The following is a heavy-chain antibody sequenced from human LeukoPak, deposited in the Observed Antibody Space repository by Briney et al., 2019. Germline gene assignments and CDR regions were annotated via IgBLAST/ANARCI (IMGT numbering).Heavy chain of an antibody. J-gene: IGHJ4*02. Sequence: GGSLRLSCAASGFTFSSYAMSWVRQAPGRGLEWVSAISGSGGSTYYADSVKGRFTISRDNSKNTLYLQMNSLRAEDTAVYYCAKVVAVAGYLDYWGQGTLVTVSS. CDR1: GFTFSSYA. D-gene: IGHD6-19*01. CDR2: ISGSGGST. CDR3: AKVVAVAGYLDY. V-gene: IGHV3-23*01.